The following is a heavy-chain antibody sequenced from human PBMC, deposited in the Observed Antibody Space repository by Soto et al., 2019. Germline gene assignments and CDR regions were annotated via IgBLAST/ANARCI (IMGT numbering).Heavy chain of an antibody. D-gene: IGHD3-22*01. CDR3: SKVVGDGNDYYDV. CDR2: ISGASGTI. J-gene: IGHJ4*02. CDR1: GFTFRNYN. Sequence: GGSLRLSCAASGFTFRNYNMNWVRQAPGKGLEWLSYISGASGTIYYADSMQGRFTISRDNAKNTLYLQMDSLGAEDTAIYYCSKVVGDGNDYYDVWGQGTLVTVSS. V-gene: IGHV3-48*01.